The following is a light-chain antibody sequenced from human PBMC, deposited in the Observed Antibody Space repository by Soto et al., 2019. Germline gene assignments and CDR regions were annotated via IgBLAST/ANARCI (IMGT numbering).Light chain of an antibody. Sequence: QSVLTRPPSVSGAPGQRVTISCTGSSSNIGADYDVHWYQHLPGIAPKLLIYGNINRPSGVPDRFSGSKSGTSASLAITGLQAEDEADYYCQSHDNSLSGPHVVFGGGTKLTVL. CDR3: QSHDNSLSGPHVV. J-gene: IGLJ2*01. CDR2: GNI. CDR1: SSNIGADYD. V-gene: IGLV1-40*01.